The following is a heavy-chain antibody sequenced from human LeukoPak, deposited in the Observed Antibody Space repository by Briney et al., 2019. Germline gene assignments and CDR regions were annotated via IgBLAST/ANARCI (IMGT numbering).Heavy chain of an antibody. Sequence: GGSLRLSCAASEFTFSSNWMHWVRQAPGKGLVWVSRINSDGSSTSYADSVKGRFTISRDNAKNTLYLQMNSLRAEDTAVYYCARASSGWYYFDYWGQGTLVTVSS. D-gene: IGHD6-19*01. CDR3: ARASSGWYYFDY. CDR1: EFTFSSNW. J-gene: IGHJ4*02. CDR2: INSDGSST. V-gene: IGHV3-74*01.